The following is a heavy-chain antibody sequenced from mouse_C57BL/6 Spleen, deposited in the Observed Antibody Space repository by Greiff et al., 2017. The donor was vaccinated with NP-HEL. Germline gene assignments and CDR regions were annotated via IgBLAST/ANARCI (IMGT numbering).Heavy chain of an antibody. CDR3: ARGGDYPYYFDY. CDR2: IYPGDGDT. Sequence: QVQLQQSGPELVKPGASVKISCKASGYAFSSSWMNWVKQRPGKGLEWIGRIYPGDGDTNYNGKFKGKATLTADKSSSTAYMQLSSLTSEDSAVYFCARGGDYPYYFDYWGKGTTLTVSS. CDR1: GYAFSSSW. V-gene: IGHV1-82*01. D-gene: IGHD2-4*01. J-gene: IGHJ2*01.